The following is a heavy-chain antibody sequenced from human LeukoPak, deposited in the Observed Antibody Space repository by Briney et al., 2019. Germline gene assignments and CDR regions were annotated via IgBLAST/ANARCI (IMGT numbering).Heavy chain of an antibody. CDR1: GFTFGTYW. J-gene: IGHJ4*02. CDR2: INSDGGTT. Sequence: GGSLRLSCGASGFTFGTYWMHWVRQAPGKGLVWVSGINSDGGTTTYADSVKGRFTISRDNSKNTVYLQMNSLRAEDAAVYYCARAPVTSCRGAFCYPFDYWGPGILVTVSS. CDR3: ARAPVTSCRGAFCYPFDY. D-gene: IGHD2-15*01. V-gene: IGHV3-74*01.